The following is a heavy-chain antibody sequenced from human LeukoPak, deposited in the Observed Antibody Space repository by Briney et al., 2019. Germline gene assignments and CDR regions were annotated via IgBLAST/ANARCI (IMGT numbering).Heavy chain of an antibody. CDR1: GGSISTYY. D-gene: IGHD5-18*01. CDR3: ATEGVDAAMVADY. CDR2: IYYSGST. V-gene: IGHV4-59*12. J-gene: IGHJ4*02. Sequence: SETLSLTCTVSGGSISTYYWSWIRQPPGKGLEWIGDIYYSGSTNYNPSLKSRVTMSVDTSKNQFPLKLSSVTAADTAVYYCATEGVDAAMVADYWGQGTLVTVSS.